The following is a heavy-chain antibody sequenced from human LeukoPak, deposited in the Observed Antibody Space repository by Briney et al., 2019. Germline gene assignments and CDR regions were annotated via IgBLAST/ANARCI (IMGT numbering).Heavy chain of an antibody. D-gene: IGHD3-22*01. CDR1: GGSISSYY. CDR2: IYHSGST. Sequence: SETLSLTCTVSGGSISSYYWSWIRQPPGKGLEWIGYIYHSGSTYYNPSLKSRVTISVDRSKNQFSLKLSSVTAADTAVYYCATRLYYDSSGYYEYYFDYWGQGTLVTVSS. V-gene: IGHV4-59*04. J-gene: IGHJ4*02. CDR3: ATRLYYDSSGYYEYYFDY.